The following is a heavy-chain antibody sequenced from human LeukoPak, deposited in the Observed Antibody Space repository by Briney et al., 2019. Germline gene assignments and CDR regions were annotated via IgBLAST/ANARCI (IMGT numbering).Heavy chain of an antibody. Sequence: PGGSLRLSCAASEFTFSSYTINWVRQAPGKGLEWVSYISSSGSTIYYADSVKGRFTISRDNAKNSLYLQMNSLRAEDTAIYFCARESVIANDAFDIWGQGTMVTVSS. V-gene: IGHV3-48*03. CDR1: EFTFSSYT. J-gene: IGHJ3*02. D-gene: IGHD3-22*01. CDR3: ARESVIANDAFDI. CDR2: ISSSGSTI.